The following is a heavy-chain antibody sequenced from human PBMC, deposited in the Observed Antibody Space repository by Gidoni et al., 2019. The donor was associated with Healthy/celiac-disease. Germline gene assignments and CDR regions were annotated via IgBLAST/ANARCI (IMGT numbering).Heavy chain of an antibody. D-gene: IGHD2-2*01. J-gene: IGHJ6*02. CDR1: GFTFSSYE. CDR3: ARDHIVVVPAAGYYYYYGMDV. V-gene: IGHV3-48*03. CDR2: ISSSGSTI. Sequence: EVQLVESGGGLVQPGGSLRLSCAASGFTFSSYEMNWVRQDPGKGLEWVSYISSSGSTIYYADSVKGRFTISRDNAKNSLYLQMNSLRAEDTAVYYCARDHIVVVPAAGYYYYYGMDVWGQGTTVTVSS.